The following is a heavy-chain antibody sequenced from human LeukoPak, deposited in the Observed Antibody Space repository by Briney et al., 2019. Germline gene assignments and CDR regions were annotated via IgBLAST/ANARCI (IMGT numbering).Heavy chain of an antibody. V-gene: IGHV3-49*03. CDR3: TRGGPIVVVVAATELDP. D-gene: IGHD2-15*01. CDR2: IRSKAYGGTT. Sequence: GGSLRLSCTASGFTFGDYAMSWFRQAPGKGLEWVGFIRSKAYGGTTEYAASVKGRFTISRDDSKSIAYLQMNGLKTEDTAVYYCTRGGPIVVVVAATELDPWGQGTLVTVSS. J-gene: IGHJ5*02. CDR1: GFTFGDYA.